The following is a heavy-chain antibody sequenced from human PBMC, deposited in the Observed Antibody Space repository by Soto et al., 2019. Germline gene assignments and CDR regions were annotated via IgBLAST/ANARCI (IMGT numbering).Heavy chain of an antibody. Sequence: EVQLVESGGDLVQPGGSLRLSCAASGFTFTTYWMHWVRQSPGKRLVWVSRINPDGSRTSYADSVKGRFTISRDNAKNTLYLQMNSLGAEDTAVYYCARVAVTTYYFDYWGHGTLVTVSS. CDR3: ARVAVTTYYFDY. V-gene: IGHV3-74*01. D-gene: IGHD4-17*01. CDR1: GFTFTTYW. CDR2: INPDGSRT. J-gene: IGHJ4*01.